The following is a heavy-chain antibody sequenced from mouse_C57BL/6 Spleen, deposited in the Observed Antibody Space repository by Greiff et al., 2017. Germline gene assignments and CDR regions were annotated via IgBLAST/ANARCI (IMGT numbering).Heavy chain of an antibody. CDR1: GYTFTSYW. V-gene: IGHV1-61*01. CDR3: ARGGSNQDYYAMDY. Sequence: QVQLQQPGAELVRPGSSVKLSCKASGYTFTSYWMDWVKQRPGQGLEWIGNIYPSDSETHYNQKFKDKATLTVDKSSSTAYMQLSSLTSEDSAVYYCARGGSNQDYYAMDYWCQGTSVTVSS. D-gene: IGHD2-5*01. CDR2: IYPSDSET. J-gene: IGHJ4*01.